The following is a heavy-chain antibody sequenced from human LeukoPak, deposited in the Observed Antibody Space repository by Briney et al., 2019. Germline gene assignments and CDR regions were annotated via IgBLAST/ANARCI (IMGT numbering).Heavy chain of an antibody. Sequence: GGSLRLSCAASGFSFSSYWMSWVRHAPGKGLEWVANINQDGSDKYYLTSVRGRFTISRDNAKNSLFLQMNSLRVEDTAVSYCARGGGHLDCWGQGTLVTVSS. J-gene: IGHJ4*02. V-gene: IGHV3-7*03. CDR1: GFSFSSYW. D-gene: IGHD4-23*01. CDR2: INQDGSDK. CDR3: ARGGGHLDC.